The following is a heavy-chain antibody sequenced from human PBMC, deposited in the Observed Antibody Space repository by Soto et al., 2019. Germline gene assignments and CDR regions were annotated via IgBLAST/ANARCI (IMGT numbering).Heavy chain of an antibody. V-gene: IGHV1-2*02. CDR2: INPNSGGT. D-gene: IGHD6-13*01. CDR3: ARDKQQLVAGYYYYGMDV. CDR1: GFTFSNYY. J-gene: IGHJ6*02. Sequence: ASVKVSCKASGFTFSNYYMHWVRQAPGQGLEWMGWINPNSGGTNYAQKFQGRVTMTRDTSISTAYMELSRLRSDDTAVYYCARDKQQLVAGYYYYGMDVWGQGTTVTVSS.